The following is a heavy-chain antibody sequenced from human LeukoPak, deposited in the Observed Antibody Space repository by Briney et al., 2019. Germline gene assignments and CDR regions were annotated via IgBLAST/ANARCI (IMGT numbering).Heavy chain of an antibody. V-gene: IGHV3-7*04. CDR3: ARGSYGSGSYSHFDN. CDR1: GFTFRSYW. Sequence: GGSLRLSCAVSGFTFRSYWMSWVRQAPGKGLEWVANIKEDGSQTYYVDSVRGRFTISRDNAKNSLFLQMSTLRAEDTAVYYCARGSYGSGSYSHFDNWGQGTLVTVSS. D-gene: IGHD3-10*01. CDR2: IKEDGSQT. J-gene: IGHJ4*02.